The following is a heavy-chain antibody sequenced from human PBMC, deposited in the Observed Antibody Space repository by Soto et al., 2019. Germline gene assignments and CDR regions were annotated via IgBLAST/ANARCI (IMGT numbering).Heavy chain of an antibody. J-gene: IGHJ5*02. V-gene: IGHV4-59*08. CDR1: GGSISSYY. CDR3: ASLLYVSGSWFDP. CDR2: IYYSGST. Sequence: QVQLQESGPGLVKPSETLSLTCTVSGGSISSYYWSWIRQHPGKGLEWIGYIYYSGSTNYNPSLTSRVHISVDTSKNQFSLNVISVTAADPAVYYCASLLYVSGSWFDPWGQGTLVTVSS. D-gene: IGHD3-10*01.